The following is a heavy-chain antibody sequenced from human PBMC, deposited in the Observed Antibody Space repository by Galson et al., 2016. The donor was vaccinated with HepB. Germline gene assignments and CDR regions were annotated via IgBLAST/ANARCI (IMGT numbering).Heavy chain of an antibody. J-gene: IGHJ4*02. CDR1: GYDFTEYY. D-gene: IGHD4-17*01. CDR3: ATLYYGDFVLDH. CDR2: MNPDTGVT. V-gene: IGHV1-2*02. Sequence: SVKVSCKASGYDFTEYYIHWVRQAPGKGLEWMGWMNPDTGVTKFAEAFRGRITMTRDTSISTAYMELSSLRGDDTALYYCATLYYGDFVLDHWGPGTLVTVSS.